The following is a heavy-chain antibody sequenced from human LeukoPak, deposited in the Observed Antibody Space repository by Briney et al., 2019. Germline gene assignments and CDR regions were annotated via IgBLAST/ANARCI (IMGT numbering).Heavy chain of an antibody. Sequence: GGSLRLSCAASGFTVTNNYMSWVRQSPGTGLEWVSVIYPDGSAYYADSVKGRFTISRDNYNNTLYLQMNSLRAEDTAMYYCARDSVPYYCNSGSDYWGQGTLVAVSS. CDR3: ARDSVPYYCNSGSDY. CDR1: GFTVTNNY. J-gene: IGHJ4*02. D-gene: IGHD3-10*01. CDR2: IYPDGSA. V-gene: IGHV3-53*01.